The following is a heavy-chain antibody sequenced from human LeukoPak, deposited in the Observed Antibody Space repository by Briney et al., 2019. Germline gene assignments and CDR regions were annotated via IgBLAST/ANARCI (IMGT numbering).Heavy chain of an antibody. V-gene: IGHV3-21*01. Sequence: GGSLRLSCAASGFTFSRYSMNWVRQAPGKGLEWVSSISISSNYIYYPDSLKGRFTISRDNAQNSLYMQMNSLRAEDTAIYYCARQSGTMVTTRFDYWGQGTLVTVSS. CDR2: ISISSNYI. CDR3: ARQSGTMVTTRFDY. J-gene: IGHJ4*02. CDR1: GFTFSRYS. D-gene: IGHD4-17*01.